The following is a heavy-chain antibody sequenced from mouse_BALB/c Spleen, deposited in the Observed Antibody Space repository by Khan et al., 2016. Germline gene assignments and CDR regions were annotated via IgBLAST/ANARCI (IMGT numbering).Heavy chain of an antibody. J-gene: IGHJ4*01. CDR2: IAYSGAP. CDR3: VRRDATYVMDY. V-gene: IGHV3-2*02. CDR1: GYSITSVYA. D-gene: IGHD1-1*01. Sequence: EVQLQESGPGLVKPSQSLSLTCTVTGYSITSVYAWNWIRQFPGNPLEWRGYIAYSGAPSYNPSLRGRISITRDTSKNQFFLQLNSVTTEDTATYDCVRRDATYVMDYWGQGTSVTVSS.